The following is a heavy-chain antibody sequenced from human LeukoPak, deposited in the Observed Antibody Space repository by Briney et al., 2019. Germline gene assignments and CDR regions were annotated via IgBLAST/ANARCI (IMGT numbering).Heavy chain of an antibody. J-gene: IGHJ6*03. D-gene: IGHD6-13*01. CDR2: ISWDGGST. CDR1: GFTFDDYA. CDR3: AKDTLRGYSSSWYDFYYYMDV. Sequence: GGSLRLSCAASGFTFDDYAMHWVRQAPGKGLEWVSLISWDGGSTYYADSVKGRFTISRDNSKNSLYLQMNSLRAEDTALYYCAKDTLRGYSSSWYDFYYYMDVWGKGTTVTVSS. V-gene: IGHV3-43D*03.